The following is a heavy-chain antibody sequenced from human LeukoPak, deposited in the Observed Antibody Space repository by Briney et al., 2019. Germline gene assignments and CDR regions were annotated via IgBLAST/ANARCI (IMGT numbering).Heavy chain of an antibody. CDR1: GFTFSSYW. J-gene: IGHJ3*02. V-gene: IGHV3-74*01. D-gene: IGHD2-15*01. CDR2: INSDGSST. CDR3: AADVGYCSGGTCYSADAFHI. Sequence: GGSLRLSCAASGFTFSSYWMHWVRQAPGKGLVWVSRINSDGSSTSYADSVKGRFTISRDNAKNTLYLQMNSLRAEDTAVYYCAADVGYCSGGTCYSADAFHIWGQGTMVTVSS.